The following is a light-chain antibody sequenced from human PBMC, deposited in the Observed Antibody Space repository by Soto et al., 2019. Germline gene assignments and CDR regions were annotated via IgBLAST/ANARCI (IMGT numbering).Light chain of an antibody. CDR2: EVT. Sequence: QSALTQPASVSGSPGQSIAISCTGTFSDVGGYDYVSWYQQHPDKAPKLMIYEVTKRPSGVSNRFSGPKSGNTASLTISGLQPEDEADYYCSSHTSGSTRVFGSGTKLTVL. J-gene: IGLJ1*01. CDR3: SSHTSGSTRV. V-gene: IGLV2-14*01. CDR1: FSDVGGYDY.